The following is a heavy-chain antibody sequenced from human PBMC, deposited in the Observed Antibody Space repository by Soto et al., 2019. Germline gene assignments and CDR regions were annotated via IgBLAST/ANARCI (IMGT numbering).Heavy chain of an antibody. CDR2: IRWNSGSI. CDR3: TQGAPYPTGDDY. Sequence: EVQLVESGGGLVQPGRSLRLSCATSGFKLEEFAMHWVRQAPGKGLEWVSGIRWNSGSIGYADSVKGRFTISRDKAKKSLYLHMHSLRTEDNAFYYCTQGAPYPTGDDYWGQGILVTVSS. CDR1: GFKLEEFA. V-gene: IGHV3-9*01. J-gene: IGHJ4*02.